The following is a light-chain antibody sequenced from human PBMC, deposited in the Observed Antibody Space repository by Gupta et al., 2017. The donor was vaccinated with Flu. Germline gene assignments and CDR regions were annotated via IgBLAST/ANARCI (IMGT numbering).Light chain of an antibody. J-gene: IGKJ1*01. CDR3: HQDLTSIE. CDR2: GAS. V-gene: IGKV3-20*01. CDR1: QTVSSPY. Sequence: DIVLTQSPGTLSLSPGERATLSCRASQTVSSPYVAWYQQKPGQAPRLLIYGASNRATGIPDRFGGSGYGKDFTLTSSRREHEDFAVYYGHQDLTSIEFGQGTKVDIK.